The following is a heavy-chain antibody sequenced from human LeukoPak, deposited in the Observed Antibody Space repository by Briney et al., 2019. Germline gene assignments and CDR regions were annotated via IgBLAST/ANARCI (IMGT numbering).Heavy chain of an antibody. Sequence: SETLSLTCAVYGGSFSGYYWSWIRQPPGKGLEWIGEINHSGSTNYNPSLKSRVTISADTSKNQFSLKLSSVTAADTAVYYCARGSLSAQFLDYWGQGTLVTVSS. CDR1: GGSFSGYY. CDR2: INHSGST. V-gene: IGHV4-34*01. CDR3: ARGSLSAQFLDY. J-gene: IGHJ4*02. D-gene: IGHD3-16*02.